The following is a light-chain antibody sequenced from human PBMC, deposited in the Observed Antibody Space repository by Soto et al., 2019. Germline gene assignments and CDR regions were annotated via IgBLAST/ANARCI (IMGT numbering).Light chain of an antibody. V-gene: IGLV2-14*01. J-gene: IGLJ1*01. CDR2: EVS. CDR1: SGDIGDYNY. Sequence: QSVLTQPASVSGSPRQSITISCTGTSGDIGDYNYVCWYQQQAGKAPKRFIYEVSYRPSGVSNRLSGAMSVKTASLTISGHQAEDEADYYYRSFTPSRAYVFGLGTKLTVL. CDR3: RSFTPSRAYV.